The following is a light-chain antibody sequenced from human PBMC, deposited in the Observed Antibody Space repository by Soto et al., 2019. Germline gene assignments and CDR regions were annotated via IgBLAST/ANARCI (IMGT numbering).Light chain of an antibody. CDR2: GSS. CDR1: QSLNSFY. CDR3: QQYDIPPRT. Sequence: EIVLTQSPGTLSLSPVERATLSCRASQSLNSFYLAWYPQKPGQAPRLLIYGSSNRATGNPDRFSGSGSGTDFTLTISRLDPEDFSVYYCQQYDIPPRTFGQGTKVEVK. V-gene: IGKV3-20*01. J-gene: IGKJ1*01.